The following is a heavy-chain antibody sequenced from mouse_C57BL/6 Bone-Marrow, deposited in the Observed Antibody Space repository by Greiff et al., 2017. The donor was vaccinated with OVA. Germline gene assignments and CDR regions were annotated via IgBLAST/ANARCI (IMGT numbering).Heavy chain of an antibody. CDR2: IDPSDSYT. D-gene: IGHD2-1*01. Sequence: QVQLQQPGAELVMPGASVKLSCKASGYTFTSYWMPWVKQRPGQGLEWIGEIDPSDSYTNYNQKFKGKSTLTVDKSSSTAYMQLSSLTSEDSAVYYCARGEYGNYVVDYYAMDYWGQGTSVTVSS. V-gene: IGHV1-69*01. CDR3: ARGEYGNYVVDYYAMDY. CDR1: GYTFTSYW. J-gene: IGHJ4*01.